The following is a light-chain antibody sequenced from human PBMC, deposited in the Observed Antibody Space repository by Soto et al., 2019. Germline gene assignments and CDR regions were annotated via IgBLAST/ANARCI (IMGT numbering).Light chain of an antibody. Sequence: DIQMTQPPSTLSASVVDRVTITCLASQSISSWLAWYQQKPGKAPKLLIYKASSLESGVPSRFSGSGSGTDFTLTISSLQPEDFATYYCQQSYSTPITLGQGTRLEIK. V-gene: IGKV1-5*03. J-gene: IGKJ5*01. CDR2: KAS. CDR1: QSISSW. CDR3: QQSYSTPIT.